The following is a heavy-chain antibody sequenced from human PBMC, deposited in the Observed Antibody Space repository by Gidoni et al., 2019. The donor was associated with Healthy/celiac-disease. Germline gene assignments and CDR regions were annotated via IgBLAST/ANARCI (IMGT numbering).Heavy chain of an antibody. CDR3: ARGGYCSGGSCFKAGY. V-gene: IGHV4-34*01. CDR2: INHSGST. Sequence: QVQLQQWGAGLLKPSETLSLTCAVYGGSFSGYYWSWIRQPPGKGLEWIGEINHSGSTNYNPSLKSRVTISVDTSKNQFSLKLSSVTAADTAVYYCARGGYCSGGSCFKAGYWGQGTLVTVSS. CDR1: GGSFSGYY. J-gene: IGHJ4*02. D-gene: IGHD2-15*01.